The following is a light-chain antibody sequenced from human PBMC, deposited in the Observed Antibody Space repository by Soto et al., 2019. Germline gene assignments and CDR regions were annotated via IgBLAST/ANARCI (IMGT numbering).Light chain of an antibody. CDR2: DVS. Sequence: QSALTQPASVSWAPGQSITISCTGTSSDVGGYNYVAWYQQHPGRAPTLMIYDVSNRPSGVSNRFYCSQSGNTASLTISGLQDEDEADNYCSSYTSSSTVVFGGGTKLTVL. CDR1: SSDVGGYNY. CDR3: SSYTSSSTVV. V-gene: IGLV2-14*01. J-gene: IGLJ2*01.